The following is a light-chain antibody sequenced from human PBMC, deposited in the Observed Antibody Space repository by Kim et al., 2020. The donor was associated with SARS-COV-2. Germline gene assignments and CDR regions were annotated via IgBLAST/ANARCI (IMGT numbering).Light chain of an antibody. CDR2: GAS. J-gene: IGKJ2*01. Sequence: LSPGEAATLSCMARQSVSSSSLAWYQQKPGQGPRLLIYGASSRATGITDRFSGSGSGTDFTLTISRLEPEDFAVYYCQQYNSSPYTFGQGTKLEI. CDR1: QSVSSSS. V-gene: IGKV3-20*01. CDR3: QQYNSSPYT.